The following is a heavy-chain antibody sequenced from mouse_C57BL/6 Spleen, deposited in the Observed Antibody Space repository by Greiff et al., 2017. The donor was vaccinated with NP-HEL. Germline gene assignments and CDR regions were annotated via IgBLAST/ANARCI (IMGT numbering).Heavy chain of an antibody. CDR3: NFYYYGRVDY. J-gene: IGHJ2*01. CDR2: IDPETGGT. D-gene: IGHD1-1*01. V-gene: IGHV1-15*01. CDR1: GYTFTDYE. Sequence: VQLQQSGAELVRPGASVTLSCKASGYTFTDYEMHWVKQTPVHGLEWIGAIDPETGGTAYNQKFKGKAILTADKSSSTAYMELRSLTSEDSAVYYCNFYYYGRVDYWGQGTTLTVSS.